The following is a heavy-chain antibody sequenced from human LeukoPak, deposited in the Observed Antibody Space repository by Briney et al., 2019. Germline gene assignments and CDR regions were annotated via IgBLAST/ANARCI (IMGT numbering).Heavy chain of an antibody. CDR1: GGTFSSYA. Sequence: SVKVSCKASGGTFSSYAISWVRQAPGQGLEWMGGIIPIFGTASYAQKFQGRVTITADESTSTAYMELSSLRSEDTAVYYCARKMYYYDSSGPNGGAFDIWGQGTMVTVSS. V-gene: IGHV1-69*13. CDR3: ARKMYYYDSSGPNGGAFDI. CDR2: IIPIFGTA. D-gene: IGHD3-22*01. J-gene: IGHJ3*02.